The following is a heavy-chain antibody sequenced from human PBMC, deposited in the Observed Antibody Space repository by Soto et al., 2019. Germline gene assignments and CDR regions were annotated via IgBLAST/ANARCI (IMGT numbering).Heavy chain of an antibody. CDR2: IYSSGST. V-gene: IGHV4-4*07. D-gene: IGHD3-3*01. CDR3: ARGQRFSDWLEP. J-gene: IGHJ5*02. CDR1: GDAINSYY. Sequence: DTLSLTCTHSGDAINSYYWTSIRPPAGKGLEWIGRIYSSGSTKYNPSLQSRVTMSLDTSKNQFSLRLTSVTAADTAVYYCARGQRFSDWLEPWGQGTLVNVSA.